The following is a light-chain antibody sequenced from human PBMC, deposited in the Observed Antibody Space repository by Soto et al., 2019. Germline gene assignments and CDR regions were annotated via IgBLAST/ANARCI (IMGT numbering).Light chain of an antibody. CDR3: SSYTRSSTLYVV. CDR1: SSDVGGYNY. Sequence: QSALTQPASVSGSPGQSITISCTGTSSDVGGYNYVSWYQQHPGKAPKLMIYDVSSRPSGVSNRFSGSKSGNTASLTISGLQAEDEADYYCSSYTRSSTLYVVFGGGTKLTVL. V-gene: IGLV2-14*01. J-gene: IGLJ2*01. CDR2: DVS.